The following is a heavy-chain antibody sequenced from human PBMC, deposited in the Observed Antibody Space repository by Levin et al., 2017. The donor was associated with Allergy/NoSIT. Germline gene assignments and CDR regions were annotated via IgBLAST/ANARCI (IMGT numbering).Heavy chain of an antibody. Sequence: SQTLSLTCTVSGGSIHSGAYYWSWIRQHPGQGLEWIGYIFFNGNTYYKPSLKSRIIISIDTSKTRFSVRLTSVTAADTAVYYCARIGADYGELDSWGQGTLVTVSA. V-gene: IGHV4-31*03. CDR1: GGSIHSGAYY. D-gene: IGHD4-17*01. CDR3: ARIGADYGELDS. J-gene: IGHJ5*01. CDR2: IFFNGNT.